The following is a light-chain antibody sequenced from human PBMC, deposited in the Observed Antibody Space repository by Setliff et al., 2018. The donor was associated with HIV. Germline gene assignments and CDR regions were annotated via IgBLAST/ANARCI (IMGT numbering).Light chain of an antibody. CDR2: EVN. V-gene: IGLV2-14*01. CDR3: SSYTTTSTLRV. CDR1: SSDVGDFDS. J-gene: IGLJ1*01. Sequence: QSVLTQPASVSGSPGQSITISCTATSSDVGDFDSVAWYQQHPGRAPKLMIYEVNNRPSGVSNRSSGSKSGNTASLTISGLQADDEADYYCSSYTTTSTLRVFGAGTKVT.